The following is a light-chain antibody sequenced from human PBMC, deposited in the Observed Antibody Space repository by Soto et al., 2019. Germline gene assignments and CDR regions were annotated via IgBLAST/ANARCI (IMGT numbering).Light chain of an antibody. Sequence: DTQMTQSPSSLSASVGDRISITCRASQTVSTYLNWYQQKAGQAPTLLISATSTLQSGVPSRFSGSGYGTEFTLTITSLQPEDFATYYCQQTYSTPRTFGQGTKVAF. J-gene: IGKJ1*01. CDR1: QTVSTY. CDR3: QQTYSTPRT. V-gene: IGKV1-39*01. CDR2: ATS.